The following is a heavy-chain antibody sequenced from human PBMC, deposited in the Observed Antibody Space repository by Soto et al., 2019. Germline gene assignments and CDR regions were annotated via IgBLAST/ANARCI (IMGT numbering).Heavy chain of an antibody. CDR2: IYSGGST. CDR3: AKKSTDSSGYSDY. CDR1: GFTVSSNY. V-gene: IGHV3-53*01. J-gene: IGHJ4*02. Sequence: PGGSLRLSCAASGFTVSSNYMSWVRQAPGKGLEWVSVIYSGGSTYYADSVKGRFTISRDNSKNTLYLQMNSLRAEDTAVYYCAKKSTDSSGYSDYWGQGTVVTVSS. D-gene: IGHD2-2*01.